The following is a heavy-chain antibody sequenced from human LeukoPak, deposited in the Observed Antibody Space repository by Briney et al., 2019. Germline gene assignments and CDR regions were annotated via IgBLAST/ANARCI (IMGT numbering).Heavy chain of an antibody. J-gene: IGHJ4*02. CDR3: ARPTYYYDSSGYYYTI. D-gene: IGHD3-22*01. CDR1: GGSFSGYY. CDR2: INHSGST. Sequence: SETLSLTCAVYGGSFSGYYWSWIRQPPGKGLEWIGEINHSGSTNYNPSLKSRVTISVDTSKNQFSLKLSSVTAADTAVYYCARPTYYYDSSGYYYTIWGQGTLVTVSS. V-gene: IGHV4-34*01.